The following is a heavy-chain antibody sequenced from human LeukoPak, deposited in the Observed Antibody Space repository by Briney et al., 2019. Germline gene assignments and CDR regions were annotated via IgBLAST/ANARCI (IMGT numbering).Heavy chain of an antibody. V-gene: IGHV3-30*04. D-gene: IGHD2-8*01. J-gene: IGHJ4*02. CDR3: ASGYCTNDVCYTGGFDY. CDR1: GFTFSNYA. Sequence: PERSLRLSCAASGFTFSNYAMHWVRQAPGKGLEWVSVISYNGSSKYYADSVKGRFTISRDNSKNTVYLKMNSLRAEDSAVYYCASGYCTNDVCYTGGFDYWGQGNLVTVSS. CDR2: ISYNGSSK.